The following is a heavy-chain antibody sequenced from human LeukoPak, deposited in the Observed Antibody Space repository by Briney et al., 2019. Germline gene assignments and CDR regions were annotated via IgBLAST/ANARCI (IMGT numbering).Heavy chain of an antibody. V-gene: IGHV4-39*02. CDR2: ISNTGVT. Sequence: SETLSLTCPVSGGSISSSPYYWGWIRQPPGKGLEWIGAISNTGVTYYNPSLRSRVTIFADTSKNHFSLNLRSVTAADTALYYCASAPRQASIGGLDYWGQGTLVTVSS. CDR3: ASAPRQASIGGLDY. D-gene: IGHD3-16*01. J-gene: IGHJ4*02. CDR1: GGSISSSPYY.